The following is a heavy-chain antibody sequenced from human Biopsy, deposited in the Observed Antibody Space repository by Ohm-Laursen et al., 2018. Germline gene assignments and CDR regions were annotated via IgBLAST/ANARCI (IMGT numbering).Heavy chain of an antibody. Sequence: SLRLSCAASGVTLSGYAMNWVRQAPGKGLEWVSSITGGGNYINYADSVRGRFTISRDNSKNSVDLVMSSLRAEDTAVYFCATAAYAPPYFDLWGRGTVVTVSS. CDR2: ITGGGNYI. CDR3: ATAAYAPPYFDL. V-gene: IGHV3-21*06. D-gene: IGHD4-17*01. CDR1: GVTLSGYA. J-gene: IGHJ4*02.